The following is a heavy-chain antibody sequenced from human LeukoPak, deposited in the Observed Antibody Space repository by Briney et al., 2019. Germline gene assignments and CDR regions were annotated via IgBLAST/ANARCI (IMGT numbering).Heavy chain of an antibody. CDR1: GFTFSSYW. D-gene: IGHD2-2*01. J-gene: IGHJ5*02. CDR2: IKQDGSEK. V-gene: IGHV3-7*01. CDR3: ARYCSSTSCYWYNWFDP. Sequence: PGGSLRLSCAASGFTFSSYWMSWVRQAPGKGLEWVANIKQDGSEKYYVDSVKGRFTISRDNAKNSLYVQMNSLRAEDTAVYYCARYCSSTSCYWYNWFDPWGQGTLVTVSS.